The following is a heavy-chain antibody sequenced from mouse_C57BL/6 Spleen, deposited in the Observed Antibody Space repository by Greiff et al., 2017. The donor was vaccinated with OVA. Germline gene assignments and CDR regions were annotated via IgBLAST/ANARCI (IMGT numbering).Heavy chain of an antibody. CDR1: GFTFSDYG. CDR2: ISSGSSTI. J-gene: IGHJ1*03. V-gene: IGHV5-17*01. Sequence: EVKLVESGGGLVKPGGSLKLSCAASGFTFSDYGMHWVRQAPEKGLEWVAYISSGSSTIYYADTVKGRFTLSRDNAKNTLFLQMTSLRSEDTDMYYCARGGYDYDGDWYFDVWGTGTTVTVSS. CDR3: ARGGYDYDGDWYFDV. D-gene: IGHD2-4*01.